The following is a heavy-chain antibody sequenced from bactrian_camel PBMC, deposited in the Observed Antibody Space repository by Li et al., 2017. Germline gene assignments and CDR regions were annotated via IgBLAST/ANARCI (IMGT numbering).Heavy chain of an antibody. J-gene: IGHJ4*01. Sequence: HVQLVESGGGLVQPGGSLRLSCTAPGFSSNRCGMDWYRQAVGKQREWVAVIDSDGTTYYADSVKGRFTISHDAAKNSIDLQMNSLKPDDTAVYYCAATGQMLSVAGCRTQGTQVTVS. D-gene: IGHD1*01. V-gene: IGHV3S9*01. CDR2: IDSDGTT. CDR1: GFSSNRCG.